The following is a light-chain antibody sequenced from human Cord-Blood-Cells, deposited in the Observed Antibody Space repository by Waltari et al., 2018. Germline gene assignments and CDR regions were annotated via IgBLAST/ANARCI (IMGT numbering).Light chain of an antibody. J-gene: IGLJ1*01. V-gene: IGLV1-47*01. CDR3: AAWDDSPHYV. CDR1: SSHFGRTY. Sequence: QSVLTQPPSASGTPGQRVTIPCYGISSHFGRTYVSWYQPLPGTAPKLLIYRKNQRPSVVPDRFSGSKSGTSASLAISGLRSEDEADYYCAAWDDSPHYVFGTGTKGTVL. CDR2: RKN.